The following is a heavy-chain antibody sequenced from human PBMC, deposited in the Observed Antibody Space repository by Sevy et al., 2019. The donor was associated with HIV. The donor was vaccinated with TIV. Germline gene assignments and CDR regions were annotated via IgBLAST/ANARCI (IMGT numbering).Heavy chain of an antibody. J-gene: IGHJ5*02. V-gene: IGHV1-2*02. Sequence: ASVKVSCKASGYTFTGYYMHWVRQAPGQGLEWMGWINPKSGGTNYVQKFQGRVTMTRDTSINTAYMELSRLRSDDTAVYYCARDVVVVAATPAQFDPWGQGTLVTVSS. D-gene: IGHD2-15*01. CDR3: ARDVVVVAATPAQFDP. CDR1: GYTFTGYY. CDR2: INPKSGGT.